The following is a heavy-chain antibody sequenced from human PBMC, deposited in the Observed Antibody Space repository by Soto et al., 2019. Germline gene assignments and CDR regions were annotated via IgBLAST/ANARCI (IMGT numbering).Heavy chain of an antibody. D-gene: IGHD3-16*01. CDR3: ARGGYYDISWGKLSHYGLDV. J-gene: IGHJ6*02. V-gene: IGHV1-18*01. Sequence: QVQLAQSANEVKKPGASVRVSCKAAGYTFIRYGIAWVRQAPGQGLEWMGWISPYNDYTVYAQKFQGRVSMTADTSERTGYMNLRGLKSDDTAVYYCARGGYYDISWGKLSHYGLDVWGQGTSVSVSS. CDR2: ISPYNDYT. CDR1: GYTFIRYG.